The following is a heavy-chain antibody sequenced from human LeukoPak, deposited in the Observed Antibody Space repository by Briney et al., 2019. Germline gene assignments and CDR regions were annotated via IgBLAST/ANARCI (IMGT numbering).Heavy chain of an antibody. CDR3: ARVSDDSSSWRGAINYYYYYYMDV. CDR1: GYTFTSYG. J-gene: IGHJ6*03. Sequence: ASVKVTCKASGYTFTSYGISWVRQAPGQGLEWMGWISAYKGNTIYAQKLQGRVTMTTDTSTSTAYMELRSLRSDDTAVYYCARVSDDSSSWRGAINYYYYYYMDVWGKGTTVTVSS. CDR2: ISAYKGNT. V-gene: IGHV1-18*01. D-gene: IGHD6-13*01.